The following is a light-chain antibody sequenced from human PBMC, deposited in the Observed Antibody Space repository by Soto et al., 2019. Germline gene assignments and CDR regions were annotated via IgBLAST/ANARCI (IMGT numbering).Light chain of an antibody. V-gene: IGLV2-14*01. CDR1: SSDVGGYNY. CDR3: SSYTSSRTLLYV. J-gene: IGLJ1*01. CDR2: EVS. Sequence: QSALTQPASVSGSPGQSITISCTGTSSDVGGYNYVSWYQQHPGKAPKLMIYEVSNRPSGVSNRFSGSKSGNTASLTISGLQAEDEADYYCSSYTSSRTLLYVFGIGTKLTVL.